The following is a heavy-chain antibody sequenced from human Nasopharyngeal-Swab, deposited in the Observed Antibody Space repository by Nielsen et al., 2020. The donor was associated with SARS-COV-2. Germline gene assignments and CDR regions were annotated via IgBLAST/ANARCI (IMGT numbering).Heavy chain of an antibody. D-gene: IGHD2-15*01. Sequence: WIRQHPGKGLEWVSSISSRSRYIYYADSVKGRFTITRENAKNSLHLQMNSLRAEDTAVYYCAREGYCSGGSCYIWGQGTMVTVSS. J-gene: IGHJ3*02. CDR2: ISSRSRYI. CDR3: AREGYCSGGSCYI. V-gene: IGHV3-21*01.